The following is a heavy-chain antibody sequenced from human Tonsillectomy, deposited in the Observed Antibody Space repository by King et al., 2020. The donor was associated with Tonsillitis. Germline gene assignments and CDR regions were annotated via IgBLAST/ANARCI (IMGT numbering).Heavy chain of an antibody. Sequence: QLVQSGGGLVQPGGSLRLSCAASGFTFSSYAMSWVRQAPGKGLEWVSTISGSGGNTNYADSVKGRFTISRDNSKNTLYLQMNSLRAEDTAVYYCAKGAESLEWLLYYYYYGMDVWGQGTTVTVSS. CDR2: ISGSGGNT. D-gene: IGHD3-3*01. CDR1: GFTFSSYA. CDR3: AKGAESLEWLLYYYYYGMDV. V-gene: IGHV3-23*04. J-gene: IGHJ6*02.